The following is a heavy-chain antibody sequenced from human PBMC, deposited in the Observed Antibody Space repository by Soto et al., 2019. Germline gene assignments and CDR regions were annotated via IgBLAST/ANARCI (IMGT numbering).Heavy chain of an antibody. CDR2: INHSGST. J-gene: IGHJ6*02. V-gene: IGHV4-34*01. Sequence: SETLCLTCAVYGGSFSGYYWSWIRQPPGKGLEWIGEINHSGSTNYNPSLKSRVTISVDTSKNQFSLKLSSVTAADTAVYYCARGGRKYYGSGSYYPPAYYYYYGMDVWGQGTTVTVSS. CDR1: GGSFSGYY. CDR3: ARGGRKYYGSGSYYPPAYYYYYGMDV. D-gene: IGHD3-10*01.